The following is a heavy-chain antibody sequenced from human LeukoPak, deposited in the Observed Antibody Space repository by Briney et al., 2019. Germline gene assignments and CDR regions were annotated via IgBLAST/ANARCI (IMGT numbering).Heavy chain of an antibody. CDR3: ARDTHQTYGGTSMVY. V-gene: IGHV1-69*04. D-gene: IGHD4-23*01. CDR1: GGTFSSYA. CDR2: IIPILGIA. J-gene: IGHJ4*02. Sequence: SVKVSCKASGGTFSSYAISWVRQAPGQGLEWMGRIIPILGIANYAQKFQGRVTMTTDTSTSTAYMELRSLRSDDTAVYYCARDTHQTYGGTSMVYWGQGTLVTVSS.